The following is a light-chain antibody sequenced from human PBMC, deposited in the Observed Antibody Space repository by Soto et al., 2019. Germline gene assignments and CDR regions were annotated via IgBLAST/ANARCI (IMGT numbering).Light chain of an antibody. Sequence: IQMTQSPSSLSASVGERVTITCRASRGISSWLAWYQQKPGKAPKLLIYKASSLESGVPSRFSGSGSGTEFTLTISSLQPDDFATYYCQQYNSYWTFGQGTKVDIK. J-gene: IGKJ1*01. CDR3: QQYNSYWT. CDR2: KAS. V-gene: IGKV1-5*03. CDR1: RGISSW.